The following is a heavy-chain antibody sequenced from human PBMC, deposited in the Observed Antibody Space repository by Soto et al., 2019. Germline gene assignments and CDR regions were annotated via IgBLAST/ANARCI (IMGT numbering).Heavy chain of an antibody. V-gene: IGHV1-69*12. CDR3: VRERRDGYIEYRYFDY. CDR1: GGTFSSYA. J-gene: IGHJ4*02. D-gene: IGHD5-12*01. Sequence: QVQLVQSGAEVKKPGSSVKVSCKASGGTFSSYAISWVRQAPGQGLEWMGGIIPIFGTANYAQKFQGRVTITADESTSTAYMELSSLRSEDTAVYYCVRERRDGYIEYRYFDYWGQGTLVTVSS. CDR2: IIPIFGTA.